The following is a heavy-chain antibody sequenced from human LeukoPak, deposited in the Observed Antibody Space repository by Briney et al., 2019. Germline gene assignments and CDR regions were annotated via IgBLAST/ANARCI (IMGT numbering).Heavy chain of an antibody. CDR1: GFTFTNYA. D-gene: IGHD3-9*01. Sequence: GGSLRLSCVASGFTFTNYAMSWVREAPGKGLEWVSAITGSDGSSYYADSVKGRFTISRDNSKNTLYLQVNSLRAEDTAVYYCAKWGDYDILTGYYVPDYWGQGTLVTVSS. CDR3: AKWGDYDILTGYYVPDY. J-gene: IGHJ4*02. CDR2: ITGSDGSS. V-gene: IGHV3-23*01.